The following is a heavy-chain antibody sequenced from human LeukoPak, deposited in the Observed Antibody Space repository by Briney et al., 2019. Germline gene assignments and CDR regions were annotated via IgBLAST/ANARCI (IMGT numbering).Heavy chain of an antibody. V-gene: IGHV1-2*02. CDR3: ARLRDSDGSGSYSEWDAFDI. J-gene: IGHJ3*02. D-gene: IGHD3-10*01. CDR2: INPKSGGT. Sequence: ASVKVSCKASGYTFTGYYMHWVRQAPGQGLEWMGWINPKSGGTNYAQKFQGRVTMTRDTSISTAYMELSRLRSDDTAVYYCARLRDSDGSGSYSEWDAFDIWGQGTMVTVSS. CDR1: GYTFTGYY.